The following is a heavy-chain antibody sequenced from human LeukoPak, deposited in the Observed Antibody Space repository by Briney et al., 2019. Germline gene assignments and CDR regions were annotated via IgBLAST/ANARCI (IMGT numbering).Heavy chain of an antibody. D-gene: IGHD5-18*01. Sequence: GGSLRLSCAASGFTFSSSAMHWVRQAPGRGVEWVAIVSYDGSNKYYAESVKGRFTISRDNSKNTLYLQMNSLRVEDAAVYYCARDKIQLWSGDYYYGMDVWGQGTTVTVSS. CDR3: ARDKIQLWSGDYYYGMDV. V-gene: IGHV3-30*04. J-gene: IGHJ6*02. CDR1: GFTFSSSA. CDR2: VSYDGSNK.